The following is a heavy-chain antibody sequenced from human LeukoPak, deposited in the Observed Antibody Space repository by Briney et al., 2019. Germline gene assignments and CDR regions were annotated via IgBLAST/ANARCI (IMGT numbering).Heavy chain of an antibody. CDR1: GGSISSYY. V-gene: IGHV4-59*08. D-gene: IGHD3-3*01. J-gene: IGHJ3*02. CDR2: IYYSGST. CDR3: ARHLPRWSGYPNDAFDI. Sequence: SETLSLTCTVSGGSISSYYWSWIRQPPGKGLEWIGYIYYSGSTNYNPSLKSRVTISVDTSKNQFSLKLSSVTAADTAVYYCARHLPRWSGYPNDAFDIWGQGTMVTVSS.